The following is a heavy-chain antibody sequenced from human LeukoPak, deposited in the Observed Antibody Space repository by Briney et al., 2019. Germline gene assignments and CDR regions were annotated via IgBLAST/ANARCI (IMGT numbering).Heavy chain of an antibody. Sequence: SETLSLTCTVSDDSFTSYYWSWIRQPPGKGLEWIGYIYYSGSTNYNPSLKSRVTIPVDTSRNQFSLKLSSVTAADTAVYYCARDRVFGHDWYFDLWGRGTLVTVSS. CDR3: ARDRVFGHDWYFDL. V-gene: IGHV4-59*01. D-gene: IGHD3/OR15-3a*01. J-gene: IGHJ2*01. CDR1: DDSFTSYY. CDR2: IYYSGST.